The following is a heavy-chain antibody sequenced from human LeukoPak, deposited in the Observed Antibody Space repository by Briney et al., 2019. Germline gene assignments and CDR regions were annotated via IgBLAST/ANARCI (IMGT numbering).Heavy chain of an antibody. V-gene: IGHV1-69*13. Sequence: SVKVSCKASGGTFSSYAISWVRQAPGQGLEWMGGIIPIFGTVKYVQKFQGRVTITADESTSTAYMELSSLRSEDTAVYYCARDQDPQIVGATRFDYWGQGTLVTVSS. D-gene: IGHD1-26*01. J-gene: IGHJ4*02. CDR2: IIPIFGTV. CDR3: ARDQDPQIVGATRFDY. CDR1: GGTFSSYA.